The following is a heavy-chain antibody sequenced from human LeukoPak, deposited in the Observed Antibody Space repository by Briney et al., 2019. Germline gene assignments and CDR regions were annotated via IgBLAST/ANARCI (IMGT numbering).Heavy chain of an antibody. V-gene: IGHV3-15*01. CDR1: GFTFSNAW. Sequence: GGSLRLSCAASGFTFSNAWMSWVRQAPGKGLEWVGRIKSKTDGGTTDYAAPVKGRFTISRDDSKNTMYLQMNSLKIEDTAVYYCTTSLTSGYYIDNWGQGTLVTVSS. D-gene: IGHD3-3*01. J-gene: IGHJ4*02. CDR3: TTSLTSGYYIDN. CDR2: IKSKTDGGTT.